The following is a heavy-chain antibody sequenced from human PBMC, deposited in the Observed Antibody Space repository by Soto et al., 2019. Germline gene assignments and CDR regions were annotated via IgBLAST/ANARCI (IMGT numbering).Heavy chain of an antibody. CDR2: IYYSGST. J-gene: IGHJ4*02. V-gene: IGHV4-39*01. D-gene: IGHD3-9*01. Sequence: SETLSLTCTVSGGSISSSSYYWGWIRQPPGKGLEWIGSIYYSGSTYYNPSLKSRVTISVDTSKNQFSLKLSSVTAADTAVYYCARHRIVGTGYYTVYYFDYWGQGTLVTVSS. CDR1: GGSISSSSYY. CDR3: ARHRIVGTGYYTVYYFDY.